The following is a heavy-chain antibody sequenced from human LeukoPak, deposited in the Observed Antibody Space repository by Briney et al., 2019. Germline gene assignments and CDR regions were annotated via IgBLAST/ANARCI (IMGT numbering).Heavy chain of an antibody. Sequence: GASVKVSCKASGYTFTSYYMHWVRQAPGQGLEWMGIINPSGGSTSYAQKFQGRVTMTRDTSTSTVYMELSSLRSEDTAVYYCTVAGNRRLFGYWGQGTLVTVSS. V-gene: IGHV1-46*01. CDR1: GYTFTSYY. D-gene: IGHD6-19*01. CDR2: INPSGGST. CDR3: TVAGNRRLFGY. J-gene: IGHJ4*02.